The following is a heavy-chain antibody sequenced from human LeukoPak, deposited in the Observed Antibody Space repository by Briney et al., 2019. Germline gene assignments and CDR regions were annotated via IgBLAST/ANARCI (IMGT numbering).Heavy chain of an antibody. D-gene: IGHD1-26*01. CDR3: AKTGTGNYYSPLDI. CDR2: ITGSGTIT. CDR1: GFTFSSYA. V-gene: IGHV3-23*01. J-gene: IGHJ3*02. Sequence: PGGSLRLSCAASGFTFSSYAMNWVRQAPGKGLEWVSVITGSGTITYYADSVKGRFTISRDNSKNTLYLQMNSLRAEDTAVYYCAKTGTGNYYSPLDIWGQGTKVTVSS.